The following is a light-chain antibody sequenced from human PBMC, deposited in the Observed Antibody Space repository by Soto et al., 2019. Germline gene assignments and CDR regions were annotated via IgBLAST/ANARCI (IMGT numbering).Light chain of an antibody. CDR2: GAS. V-gene: IGKV3-15*01. J-gene: IGKJ1*01. CDR1: HSFSIN. Sequence: RTQIHDTLSGSPGERVTLSCIASHSFSINLALYQQTVVQAPRLLIYGASTRATGIPARFSGSGSGTEFTLTISSLQYEDFAFYCCQQFHYWWTFGQGTKVDIK. CDR3: QQFHYWWT.